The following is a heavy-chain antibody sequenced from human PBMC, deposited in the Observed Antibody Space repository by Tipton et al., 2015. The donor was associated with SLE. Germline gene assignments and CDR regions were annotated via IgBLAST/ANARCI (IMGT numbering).Heavy chain of an antibody. CDR1: GGSISSYY. V-gene: IGHV4-59*01. D-gene: IGHD3-3*01. J-gene: IGHJ4*02. CDR3: ARALGPTIFGVGY. Sequence: LSLTCTVSGGSISSYYWSWIRQPPGKGLEWIGYIYYSGSTNYNPTLKSRVTISVDTSKNQFSLKLSSVTAADTAVYYCARALGPTIFGVGYWGQGTLVTVSS. CDR2: IYYSGST.